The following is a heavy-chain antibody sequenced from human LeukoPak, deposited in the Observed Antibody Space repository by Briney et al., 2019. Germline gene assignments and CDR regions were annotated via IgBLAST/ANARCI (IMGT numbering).Heavy chain of an antibody. V-gene: IGHV4-4*07. CDR2: IYTSGST. Sequence: PSETLSLTCTVSGGSISSYYWSWIRQPAGKGLEWIGRIYTSGSTNYNPSLKSRVTMSIDTSKNQFSLKLSSVTAADTAVYYCARDYYAYYYYGMDVWGQGTTVTVSS. J-gene: IGHJ6*02. CDR3: ARDYYAYYYYGMDV. D-gene: IGHD3-3*01. CDR1: GGSISSYY.